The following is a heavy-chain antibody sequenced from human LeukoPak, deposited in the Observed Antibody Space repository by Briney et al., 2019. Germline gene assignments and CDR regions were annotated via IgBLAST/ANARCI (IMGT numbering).Heavy chain of an antibody. CDR2: IKQGGSEK. D-gene: IGHD7-27*01. V-gene: IGHV3-7*02. CDR1: WFPFRNYL. J-gene: IGHJ3*02. CDR3: ARLTGDFSAFDI. Sequence: GALGLSLATSWFPFRNYLIAWGRPAPGEGVGGGANIKQGGSEKYYVDSVKGRFTISRDNAENSLYLQMNSLGAEDTAVYYCARLTGDFSAFDIWGHGTMVTVSS.